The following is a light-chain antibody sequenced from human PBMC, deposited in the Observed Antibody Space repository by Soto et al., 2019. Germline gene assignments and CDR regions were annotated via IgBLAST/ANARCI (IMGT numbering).Light chain of an antibody. Sequence: SYELTQPPSVSAAPGQTARITCGGNNIGSKSVHWYQQKPGQAPVLAVYDDSDRPSGIPERFAGSNSGNTATLTISRVEAGDEADYYCQVWDISSAHVVFGGGTKVTVL. V-gene: IGLV3-21*02. CDR1: NIGSKS. J-gene: IGLJ2*01. CDR2: DDS. CDR3: QVWDISSAHVV.